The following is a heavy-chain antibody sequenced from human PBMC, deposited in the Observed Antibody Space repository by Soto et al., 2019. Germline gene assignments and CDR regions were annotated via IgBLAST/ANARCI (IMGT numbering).Heavy chain of an antibody. Sequence: SQTLSLTCVISGDSVSSNSAAWNWIRQSPSRGLEWLGRTYYRSKWYNDYAVSVKSRITINPDTSKNQFSLQLNSVTPEDTAVYYCARDRGILVVVPAAPRGFDYWGQGTLVTVSS. V-gene: IGHV6-1*01. CDR3: ARDRGILVVVPAAPRGFDY. J-gene: IGHJ4*02. CDR1: GDSVSSNSAA. CDR2: TYYRSKWYN. D-gene: IGHD2-2*01.